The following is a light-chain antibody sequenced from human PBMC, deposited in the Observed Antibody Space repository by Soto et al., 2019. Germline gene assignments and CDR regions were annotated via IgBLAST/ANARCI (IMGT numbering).Light chain of an antibody. CDR3: QQYNNWPRT. J-gene: IGKJ1*01. V-gene: IGKV3-15*01. Sequence: EIVLTQSPGTLSLSPGERATLSCRASQSVSSSFLAWYQQRPGQAPRLLIYAASNTAPEIPARFSGSGSGTEFTLTIDSLQSEDFAVYYCQQYNNWPRTFGQGTKVDI. CDR2: AAS. CDR1: QSVSSS.